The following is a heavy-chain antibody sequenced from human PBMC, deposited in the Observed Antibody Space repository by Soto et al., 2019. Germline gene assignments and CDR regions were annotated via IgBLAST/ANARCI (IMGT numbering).Heavy chain of an antibody. D-gene: IGHD2-15*01. Sequence: QVQVVESGGGVVQPGRSLRLSCAASGFTFSSYGMHWVRQAPGKGLEWVAVISYDGSNKYYADSVKGRFTISRDNSKNTQYVQLKGLGTEETAVYYCAVGPYCSGGSCYSRGYYYYGMDVWGQGTTVTVSS. CDR1: GFTFSSYG. J-gene: IGHJ6*02. CDR3: AVGPYCSGGSCYSRGYYYYGMDV. V-gene: IGHV3-30*03. CDR2: ISYDGSNK.